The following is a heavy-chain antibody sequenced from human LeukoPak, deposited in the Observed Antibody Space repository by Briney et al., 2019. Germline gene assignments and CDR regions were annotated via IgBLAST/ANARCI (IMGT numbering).Heavy chain of an antibody. Sequence: GGSLRLSCAASGFSFSVFWMHWVRQAPGKGPVWVSRIKTDGSITDYADSVKGRFTISRDNAKNSLYLQMNSLRAEDTAVYYCARGLPVLRYFDWLFVDWFDPWGQGTLVTVSS. V-gene: IGHV3-74*01. CDR3: ARGLPVLRYFDWLFVDWFDP. J-gene: IGHJ5*02. D-gene: IGHD3-9*01. CDR1: GFSFSVFW. CDR2: IKTDGSIT.